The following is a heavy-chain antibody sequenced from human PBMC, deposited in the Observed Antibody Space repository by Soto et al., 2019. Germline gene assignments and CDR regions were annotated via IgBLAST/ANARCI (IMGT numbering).Heavy chain of an antibody. D-gene: IGHD6-13*01. CDR3: ASHKKRYSSSGIDY. J-gene: IGHJ4*02. CDR2: ISSSGSTI. V-gene: IGHV3-11*01. CDR1: GFTFSDYY. Sequence: LRLSFAASGFTFSDYYMSWIRQAPGKGLEWVSYISSSGSTIYYADSVKGRFTISRDNAKNSLYLQMNSLRAEDTAVYYCASHKKRYSSSGIDYWGQGTLVTVSS.